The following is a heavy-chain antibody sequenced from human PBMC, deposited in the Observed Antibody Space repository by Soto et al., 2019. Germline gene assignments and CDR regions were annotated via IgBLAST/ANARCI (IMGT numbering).Heavy chain of an antibody. CDR2: IYSGGYT. CDR3: GTHPGGGGY. Sequence: EVQLVESGGGLIQPGGSLRLSCAVSGFTVSNNYMSWVRQAPGKGLEGVSVIYSGGYTAYGDSVKGRFTISRDNSKNTLHPQRNRLGAAGTAGFSGGTHPGGGGYWGQGTLVTVSS. CDR1: GFTVSNNY. J-gene: IGHJ4*02. D-gene: IGHD3-10*01. V-gene: IGHV3-53*01.